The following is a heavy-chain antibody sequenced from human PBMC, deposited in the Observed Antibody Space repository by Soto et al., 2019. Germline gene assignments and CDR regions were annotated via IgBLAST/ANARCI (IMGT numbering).Heavy chain of an antibody. CDR1: GFTFSSYW. CDR3: ARDLTYYCDSSGSIQPRDYYYGMDV. D-gene: IGHD3-22*01. Sequence: QPGGSLRLSCAASGFTFSSYWMHWVRQAPGKGLVWVSRINCDGSSTSYADSVKGRFTISRDNAKNTLYLQMNSLRAEDTAVYYCARDLTYYCDSSGSIQPRDYYYGMDVWGQGTTVTVSS. CDR2: INCDGSST. V-gene: IGHV3-74*01. J-gene: IGHJ6*02.